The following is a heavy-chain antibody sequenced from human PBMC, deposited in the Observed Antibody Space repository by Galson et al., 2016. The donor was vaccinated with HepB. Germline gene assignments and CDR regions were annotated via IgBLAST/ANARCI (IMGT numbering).Heavy chain of an antibody. CDR3: VKDGYSGSYDY. Sequence: SLRLSCAASGFTFSDFAIHWVRQAPGKGLEYVAGISSNGDTPYFADSVKGRFTISRDNSKNTVYLQLSSLRVDDTAVYYCVKDGYSGSYDYWGQGTLVTVSS. V-gene: IGHV3-64D*06. CDR1: GFTFSDFA. D-gene: IGHD1-26*01. J-gene: IGHJ4*02. CDR2: ISSNGDTP.